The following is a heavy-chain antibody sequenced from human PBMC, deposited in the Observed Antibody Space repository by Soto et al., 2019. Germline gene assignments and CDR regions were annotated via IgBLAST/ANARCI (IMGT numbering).Heavy chain of an antibody. D-gene: IGHD5-12*01. CDR1: GYTFTSYY. CDR2: INPSGGST. CDR3: ARNGLRGYSGYGYYYYYMDV. V-gene: IGHV1-46*03. J-gene: IGHJ6*03. Sequence: QVQLVQSGAEVKKPGASVKVSCKASGYTFTSYYMHWVRQAPGQGLEWMGIINPSGGSTSYAQKFQGRVTMTRDTSTSTVYMELSSLRSEDTAVYYCARNGLRGYSGYGYYYYYMDVWGKGTTVTVSS.